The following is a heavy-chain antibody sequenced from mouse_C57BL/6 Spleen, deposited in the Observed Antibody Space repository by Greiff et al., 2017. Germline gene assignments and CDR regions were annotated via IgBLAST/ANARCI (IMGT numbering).Heavy chain of an antibody. V-gene: IGHV5-6*02. CDR3: ARQGGDYGSSYFDY. J-gene: IGHJ2*01. D-gene: IGHD1-1*01. Sequence: EVKLVESGGDLVKPGGSLKLSCAASGFTFSSYGMSWVRQTPDKRLEWVATISSGGSYTYYPDSVKGRFTISRDNAKNTLYLQMSSLKSEDTAMYYWARQGGDYGSSYFDYWGQGTTLTVSS. CDR2: ISSGGSYT. CDR1: GFTFSSYG.